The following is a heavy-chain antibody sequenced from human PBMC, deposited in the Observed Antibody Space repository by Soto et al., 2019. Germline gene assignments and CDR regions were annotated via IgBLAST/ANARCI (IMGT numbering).Heavy chain of an antibody. J-gene: IGHJ3*02. CDR2: IPYSETI. D-gene: IGHD3-22*01. Sequence: QVQLQESGPGLVKASQTLSLTCTVYGASVNSGDYYWSWFRQPPVRGLEWIGYIPYSETIFYNSSLKSRVQILVETFKNQFSLEVSSVTAADTAVYYCARAHRYYDYPDIWGQGTTVTVSS. CDR1: GASVNSGDYY. V-gene: IGHV4-30-4*01. CDR3: ARAHRYYDYPDI.